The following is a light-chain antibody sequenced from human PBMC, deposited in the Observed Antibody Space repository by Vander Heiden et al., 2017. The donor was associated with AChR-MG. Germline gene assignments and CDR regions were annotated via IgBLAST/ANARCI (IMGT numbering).Light chain of an antibody. V-gene: IGLV2-14*01. CDR1: SSDVGGYKY. J-gene: IGLJ3*02. Sequence: QSALTQPASVSGSPGQSITISCTGTSSDVGGYKYVSWYQQHPGKAPKPMIYDVSNRPSGVAIRFSGSKSGNTASLTISVLQAEDEADYYCSSYTSSSTRVFGGGTKLTVL. CDR3: SSYTSSSTRV. CDR2: DVS.